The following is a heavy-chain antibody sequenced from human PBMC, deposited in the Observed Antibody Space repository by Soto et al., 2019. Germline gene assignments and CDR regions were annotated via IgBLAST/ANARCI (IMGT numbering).Heavy chain of an antibody. CDR3: ARAVYCSGGRCNFYYYYGMDV. Sequence: SETLYLTCTVPSGSVRSGIYYWSWIRQPPGKGLEWIGYIFYNGSTNYNPSLKSRVTISVDTSKNQFSLKLSSVTAADTAVYYCARAVYCSGGRCNFYYYYGMDVWGQGTTVT. J-gene: IGHJ6*02. V-gene: IGHV4-61*01. D-gene: IGHD2-15*01. CDR1: SGSVRSGIYY. CDR2: IFYNGST.